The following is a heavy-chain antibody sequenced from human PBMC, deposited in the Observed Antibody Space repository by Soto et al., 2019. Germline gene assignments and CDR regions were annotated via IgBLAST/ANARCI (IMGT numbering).Heavy chain of an antibody. J-gene: IGHJ4*02. V-gene: IGHV1-69*13. CDR1: GGTFSSYA. Sequence: SVKVSCKASGGTFSSYAISWVRQAPGQGLEWMGGIIPIFGTANYAQKFQGRVTITADESTSTAYMELSSLRSEDTAVYYCARLGYTGNYFDYWGQGTLVTVSS. CDR3: ARLGYTGNYFDY. CDR2: IIPIFGTA. D-gene: IGHD6-13*01.